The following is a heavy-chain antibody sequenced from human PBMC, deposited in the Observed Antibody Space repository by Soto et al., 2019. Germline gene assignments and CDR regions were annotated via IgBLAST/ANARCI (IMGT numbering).Heavy chain of an antibody. CDR1: GFTFSTYA. CDR2: ISGSGVII. Sequence: TGGSLRLSCAASGFTFSTYAMTWVRQAPGKGPEWVSSISGSGVIISYADSVRGRLTISRDNSKNTLYLQMNSLRAEDTAVYYCATDNSSWYFDYWGQGTLVTVSS. V-gene: IGHV3-23*01. J-gene: IGHJ4*02. CDR3: ATDNSSWYFDY. D-gene: IGHD6-13*01.